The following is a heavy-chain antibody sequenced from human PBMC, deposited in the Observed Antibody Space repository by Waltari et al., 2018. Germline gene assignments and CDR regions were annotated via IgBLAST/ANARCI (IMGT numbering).Heavy chain of an antibody. CDR1: GGSISDYF. CDR3: ARNTPYYHYMDV. D-gene: IGHD2-15*01. V-gene: IGHV4-59*01. J-gene: IGHJ6*03. Sequence: QVQLQESGPGLVKPSETLSLSCTVSGGSISDYFWSWIRQPPGKGLEWLGYIYYSGSTKYNPSLKSRVTISVDTSKNQFSLKLSSVTAADTAVYYCARNTPYYHYMDVWGKGTPVTISS. CDR2: IYYSGST.